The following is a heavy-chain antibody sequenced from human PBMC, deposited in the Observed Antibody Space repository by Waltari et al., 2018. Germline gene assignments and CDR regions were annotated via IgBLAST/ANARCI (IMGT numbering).Heavy chain of an antibody. D-gene: IGHD3-16*02. J-gene: IGHJ5*02. CDR3: ARYRYDSNNYSRGRWFDP. V-gene: IGHV4-39*07. CDR1: RGSISNSDYY. CDR2: IFHSGTT. Sequence: QLQLQESGPGLVKPSETLSLTCTVSRGSISNSDYYWGWIRQPPGGGLEWIGNIFHSGTTYYNPSLKSRVTMSVDKSNNQFFLKLTSVAAADTAVYYCARYRYDSNNYSRGRWFDPWGPGTLVTVSS.